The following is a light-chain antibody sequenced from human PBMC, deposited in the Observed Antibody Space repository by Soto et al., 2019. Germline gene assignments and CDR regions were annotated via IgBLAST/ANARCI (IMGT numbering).Light chain of an antibody. CDR3: QQYGSSLVP. CDR2: GAS. CDR1: QSVSSSY. V-gene: IGKV3-20*01. Sequence: EIVLTQSPGTLSLSPGERATLSCRASQSVSSSYLAWYQQKPGQAPRLLIYGASSRAIGIPDRFSGSGSGTDFTLTITRLEPEDFAVYYCQQYGSSLVPFGQGTKLGSN. J-gene: IGKJ2*01.